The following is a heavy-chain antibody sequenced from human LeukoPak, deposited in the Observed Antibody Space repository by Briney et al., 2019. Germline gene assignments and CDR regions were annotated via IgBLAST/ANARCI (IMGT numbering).Heavy chain of an antibody. D-gene: IGHD3-10*01. V-gene: IGHV4-34*01. CDR2: INHSGST. J-gene: IGHJ5*02. CDR1: GYSFSSGYY. Sequence: PSETLSLTCTVSGYSFSSGYYWSWIRQPPGKGLEWIGEINHSGSTNYNPSLKSRVTISVDTSKNQFSLKLSSVTAADTAVYYCARHLLLWFNWFDPWGQGTLATVSS. CDR3: ARHLLLWFNWFDP.